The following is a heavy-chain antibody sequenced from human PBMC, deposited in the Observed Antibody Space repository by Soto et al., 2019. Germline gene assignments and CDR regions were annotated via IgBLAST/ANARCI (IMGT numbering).Heavy chain of an antibody. Sequence: ASKTLSLTCAVYGGSFSCYYWSWIRQPPGKGLEWIGEINHSGSTNYNPSLKIRVTISVDTSKNQFSLKLSSVTAADTAVYYCARGRSGGRYYDFWSGWNYYYYYGMDVWGQGTTVTGSS. V-gene: IGHV4-34*01. CDR2: INHSGST. J-gene: IGHJ6*02. CDR3: ARGRSGGRYYDFWSGWNYYYYYGMDV. D-gene: IGHD3-3*01. CDR1: GGSFSCYY.